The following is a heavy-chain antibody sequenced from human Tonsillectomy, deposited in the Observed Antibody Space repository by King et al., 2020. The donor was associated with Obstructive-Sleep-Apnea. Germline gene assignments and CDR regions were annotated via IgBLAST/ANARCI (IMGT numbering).Heavy chain of an antibody. CDR3: ARLLWFGELHWFDP. CDR1: GGSISSHY. J-gene: IGHJ5*02. Sequence: VQLQESGPGLVKPSETLSLTCTVSGGSISSHYWSWIRQPPGKGLEWIGNIYYSGSTNNNPSLKRRVTISVDTSKSQISLKLSSVTAADTAGYYCARLLWFGELHWFDPWGQGTLVTVSS. D-gene: IGHD3-10*01. CDR2: IYYSGST. V-gene: IGHV4-59*08.